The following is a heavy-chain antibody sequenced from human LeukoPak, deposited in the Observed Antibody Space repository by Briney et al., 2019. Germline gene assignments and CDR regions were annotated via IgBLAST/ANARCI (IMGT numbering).Heavy chain of an antibody. CDR1: GGSISSYY. V-gene: IGHV4-59*01. CDR2: IYYSGST. Sequence: SETLSLTCTVSGGSISSYYWSWIRQPPGKGLEWIGYIYYSGSTNYNPSLKSRVTISVDTSKNQFSLKLSSVDAADTAVYYCARRDWGYNFDYWGQGTLVTVSS. CDR3: ARRDWGYNFDY. J-gene: IGHJ4*02. D-gene: IGHD7-27*01.